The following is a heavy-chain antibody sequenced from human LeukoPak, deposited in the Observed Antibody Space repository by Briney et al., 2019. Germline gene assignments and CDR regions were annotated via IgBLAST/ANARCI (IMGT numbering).Heavy chain of an antibody. Sequence: SETLSLTCTVSGGSIGSYYWSWIRQPAGKGLEWIGRIYTSGSTNYNPSLKRRVTMSVDTSKNQFSLKLSSVTAADTAVYYCAREHSSGWQITYYFDYWGQGTLVTVSS. CDR1: GGSIGSYY. J-gene: IGHJ4*02. V-gene: IGHV4-4*07. CDR2: IYTSGST. D-gene: IGHD6-19*01. CDR3: AREHSSGWQITYYFDY.